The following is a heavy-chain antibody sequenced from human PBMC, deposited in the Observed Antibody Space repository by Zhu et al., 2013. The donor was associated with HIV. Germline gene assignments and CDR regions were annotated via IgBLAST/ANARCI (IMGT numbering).Heavy chain of an antibody. CDR2: IYSDGST. D-gene: IGHD3-16*01. V-gene: IGHV3-53*01. J-gene: IGHJ4*02. CDR1: GFSVSSNY. CDR3: ARGNTGRGGYFFDY. Sequence: EVQLVESGGGLIQPGGSLRLSCAASGFSVSSNYMNWVRQAPEEGLQWVSVIYSDGSTVYADSVKGRFIISRDNSKNTLYLQMNSLRAEDTAVYFCARGNTGRGGYFFDYWGQGALVTVSS.